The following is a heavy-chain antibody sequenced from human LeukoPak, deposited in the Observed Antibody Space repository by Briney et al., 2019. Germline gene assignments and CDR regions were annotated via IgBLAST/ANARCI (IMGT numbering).Heavy chain of an antibody. CDR2: IKHDGSEK. V-gene: IGHV3-7*01. Sequence: PGGSLRLSCAASGFTFSSAWMSWVRQAPGKGLEWVANIKHDGSEKYYVDSVKGRFTASRDNAKNSLYLQMNSLRAEATAVYYCARAGLWGRGTLVTVSS. CDR1: GFTFSSAW. CDR3: ARAGL. J-gene: IGHJ2*01.